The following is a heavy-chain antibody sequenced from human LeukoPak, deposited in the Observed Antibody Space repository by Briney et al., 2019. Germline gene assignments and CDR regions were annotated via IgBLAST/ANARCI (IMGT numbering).Heavy chain of an antibody. D-gene: IGHD5-18*01. CDR3: ARGGIQLWFPKYFDY. CDR2: INHSGGT. J-gene: IGHJ4*02. Sequence: SETLSLTCAVYGGSFSGYYWSWIRQPPGKGLEWIGEINHSGGTNYNPSLKSRVTISVDTSKNQFSLKLSSVTAADTAVYYCARGGIQLWFPKYFDYWGQGTLVTVSS. V-gene: IGHV4-34*01. CDR1: GGSFSGYY.